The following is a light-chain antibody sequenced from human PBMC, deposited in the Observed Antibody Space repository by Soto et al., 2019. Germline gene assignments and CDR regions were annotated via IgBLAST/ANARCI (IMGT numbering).Light chain of an antibody. Sequence: EIVLTQSPATLSLSPGERATLSCRASQSVDRYLSWYQQKLGQAPRLLLYDASNRASGIPARFSGSGSGTDFTLTISSLEPEDGAMYYCQQRGNWPWTFGQGTKVEIK. CDR1: QSVDRY. CDR3: QQRGNWPWT. CDR2: DAS. J-gene: IGKJ1*01. V-gene: IGKV3-11*01.